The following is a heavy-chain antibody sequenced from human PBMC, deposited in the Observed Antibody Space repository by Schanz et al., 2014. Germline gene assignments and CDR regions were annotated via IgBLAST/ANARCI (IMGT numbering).Heavy chain of an antibody. J-gene: IGHJ4*02. D-gene: IGHD3-9*01. CDR3: ARQFYDILTGYWFPYYFDY. V-gene: IGHV4-39*01. Sequence: QLQLQESGPGLVKPSETLSLTCTVSGGSISSSNYYWGWIRQPPGKGLEWIESIYYSGSTYYNPSCKIRVTTSVDTSKNQFSLKLSSVTAADTAVYYCARQFYDILTGYWFPYYFDYWGQGTLVTVSS. CDR2: IYYSGST. CDR1: GGSISSSNYY.